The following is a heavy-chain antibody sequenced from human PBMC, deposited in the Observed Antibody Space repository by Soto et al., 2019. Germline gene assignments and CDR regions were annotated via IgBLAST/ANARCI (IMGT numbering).Heavy chain of an antibody. CDR3: ARWTLGRDRDRYYFDY. D-gene: IGHD3-16*01. J-gene: IGHJ4*02. V-gene: IGHV4-31*03. CDR1: CGSISSGGYY. Sequence: QVQLQESGPGLVKPSQTLSLTCTVSCGSISSGGYYWSWIRQHPGKGLEWIGYIYYSGSTYYNPSLKSRVTISVDTSKNQFSLKLSSVTAADTAVYYCARWTLGRDRDRYYFDYWGQGTLVTVSS. CDR2: IYYSGST.